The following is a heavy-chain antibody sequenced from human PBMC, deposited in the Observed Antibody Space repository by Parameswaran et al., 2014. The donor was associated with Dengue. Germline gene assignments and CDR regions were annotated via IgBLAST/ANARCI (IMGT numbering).Heavy chain of an antibody. CDR3: ARQSGCIGGNCYPLDY. V-gene: IGHV4-59*08. D-gene: IGHD2-15*01. CDR2: IYYDGST. J-gene: IGHJ4*02. Sequence: VRQMPGKGLEWIACIYYDGSTNHNPSLKSRVTISVDTSKNQFSLKLSSVTAADTAVYYCARQSGCIGGNCYPLDYWGQGTLVTVSS.